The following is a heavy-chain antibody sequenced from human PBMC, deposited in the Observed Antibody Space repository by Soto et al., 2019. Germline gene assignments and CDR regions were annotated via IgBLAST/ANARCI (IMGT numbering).Heavy chain of an antibody. V-gene: IGHV3-13*04. D-gene: IGHD6-25*01. CDR1: GFTFSSYD. CDR2: IGTAGDT. CDR3: ASDRQRGGMDV. J-gene: IGHJ6*02. Sequence: EVQLVESGGGLVQPGGSLRLSCAASGFTFSSYDMHWVRQVTGKGLEWGSGIGTAGDTYYPGSVKGRFTISRENAKNSLYLHMHSLRAGDTAVYECASDRQRGGMDVWVHGTTVTVSS.